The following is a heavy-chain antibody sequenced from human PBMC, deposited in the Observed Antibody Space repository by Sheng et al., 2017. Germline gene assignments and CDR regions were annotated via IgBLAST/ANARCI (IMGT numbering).Heavy chain of an antibody. CDR1: GGSFSGYY. CDR3: ARGGGHEGFGELLWGYYYYGMDV. Sequence: QVQLQQWGAGLLKPSETLSLTCAVYGGSFSGYYWSWIRQPPGKGLEWIGEINHSGSTNYNPSLKSRVTISVDTSKNQFSLKLSSVTAADTAVYYCARGGGHEGFGELLWGYYYYGMDVWGQGTTVTVSS. D-gene: IGHD3-10*01. V-gene: IGHV4-34*01. J-gene: IGHJ6*02. CDR2: INHSGST.